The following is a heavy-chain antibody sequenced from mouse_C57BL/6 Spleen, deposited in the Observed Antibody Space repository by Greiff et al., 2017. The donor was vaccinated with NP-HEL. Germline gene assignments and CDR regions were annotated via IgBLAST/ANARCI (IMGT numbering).Heavy chain of an antibody. Sequence: VKLQESGPELVKPGASVTISCKASGYAFSSSWMNWVKQRPGKGLEWIGRIYPGDGDTNYNGKFKGKATLTADKSSSTAYMQLSSLTSEDSAVYFCARGRSNFYWYFDVWGTGTTVTVSS. CDR2: IYPGDGDT. V-gene: IGHV1-82*01. CDR3: ARGRSNFYWYFDV. D-gene: IGHD2-5*01. J-gene: IGHJ1*03. CDR1: GYAFSSSW.